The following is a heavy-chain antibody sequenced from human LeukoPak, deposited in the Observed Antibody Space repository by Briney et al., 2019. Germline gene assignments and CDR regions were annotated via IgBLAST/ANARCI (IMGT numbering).Heavy chain of an antibody. CDR2: ISYDGSNK. Sequence: GRSLRLTCAASGFTFSSYAMHWVRQAPGKGLEWVAVISYDGSNKYYADSVKGRFTISRDNSKNTLYLQMNSLRAEDTAVYYCARVQLERHFFDYWGQGTLVTVSS. CDR1: GFTFSSYA. CDR3: ARVQLERHFFDY. D-gene: IGHD1-1*01. V-gene: IGHV3-30-3*01. J-gene: IGHJ4*02.